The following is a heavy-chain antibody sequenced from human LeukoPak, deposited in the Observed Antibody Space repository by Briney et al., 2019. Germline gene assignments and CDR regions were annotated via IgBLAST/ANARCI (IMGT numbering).Heavy chain of an antibody. D-gene: IGHD1-1*01. J-gene: IGHJ4*02. V-gene: IGHV3-74*01. CDR3: AGGRGTSTTLY. CDR2: INTDGRST. Sequence: PGGSLRLSCAASGFTFSTYWMHWVRQAPGKGLVWVSGINTDGRSTTYADSVKGRFTISRDNAKNTLYLQMNSLRVEDTAVYYCAGGRGTSTTLYWGQGTLVTVSS. CDR1: GFTFSTYW.